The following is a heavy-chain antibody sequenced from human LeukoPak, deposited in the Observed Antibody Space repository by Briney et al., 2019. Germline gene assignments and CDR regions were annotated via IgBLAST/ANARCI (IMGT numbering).Heavy chain of an antibody. V-gene: IGHV4-59*01. CDR3: ARGSGRDAFDI. CDR2: IYYSGST. Sequence: PSETLSLTCTVSGGSISSYYWSWIRQPPGKVLEWIGYIYYSGSTNYNPSLKSRVTISVDTSKNQFSLKLSSVTAADTAVYYCARGSGRDAFDIWGQGTMVTVSS. D-gene: IGHD3-10*01. J-gene: IGHJ3*02. CDR1: GGSISSYY.